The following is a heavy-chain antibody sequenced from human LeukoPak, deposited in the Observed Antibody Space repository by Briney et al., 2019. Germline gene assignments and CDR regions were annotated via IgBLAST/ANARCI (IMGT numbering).Heavy chain of an antibody. J-gene: IGHJ3*02. Sequence: PSETLSLTCTVSGGSISSYYWSWIRQPPGKGLEWIGRIYTSGSTNYNPSLKSRVTISVDTSKNQFSLKLSSVTAADTAVYYCFPMGGRIVGATDDAFDIWGQGTMVTVSS. CDR3: FPMGGRIVGATDDAFDI. D-gene: IGHD1-26*01. CDR1: GGSISSYY. V-gene: IGHV4-4*07. CDR2: IYTSGST.